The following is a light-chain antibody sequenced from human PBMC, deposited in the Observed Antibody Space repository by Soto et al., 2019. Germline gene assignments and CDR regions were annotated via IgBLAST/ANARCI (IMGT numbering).Light chain of an antibody. CDR1: SSNIGAGYD. Sequence: QAVVTQPPSVSGAPGQRVTISFTGNSSNIGAGYDVHWYQQLPGRAPKLVIYGNSNRPSGVPDRFSGSKSGTSASLAITGLQAEDEADYYCQSYDSSLSVLYVFGTGTKLTVL. V-gene: IGLV1-40*01. J-gene: IGLJ1*01. CDR3: QSYDSSLSVLYV. CDR2: GNS.